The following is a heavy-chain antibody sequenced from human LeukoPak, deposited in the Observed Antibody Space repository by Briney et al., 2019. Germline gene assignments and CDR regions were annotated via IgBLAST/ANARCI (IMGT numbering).Heavy chain of an antibody. CDR2: IRPDGSDK. V-gene: IGHV3-7*01. D-gene: IGHD1-20*01. J-gene: IGHJ5*02. CDR1: GFTFSNYW. Sequence: GGSLRLSCAASGFTFSNYWMAWVRQAPGKGLEWVANIRPDGSDKFHVDSVRGRFTISRDNAKNSLSLQMNSLRAEDSGVYYCGRWGITAALDRWGQGTLVTVSS. CDR3: GRWGITAALDR.